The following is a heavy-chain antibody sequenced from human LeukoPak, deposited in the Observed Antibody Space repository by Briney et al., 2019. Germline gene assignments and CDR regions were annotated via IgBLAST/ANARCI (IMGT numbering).Heavy chain of an antibody. D-gene: IGHD6-13*01. CDR3: ARDRGSSWYVDY. J-gene: IGHJ4*02. CDR2: INPGSGGT. V-gene: IGHV1-2*02. Sequence: ASVKVSCKTSGYSFTNYYIHWVRQAPGQGLEWMGWINPGSGGTEYAQKFQGRVTMTGDTSISTAYMELSRLRSDDTAVYYSARDRGSSWYVDYWGQGTLVTVSS. CDR1: GYSFTNYY.